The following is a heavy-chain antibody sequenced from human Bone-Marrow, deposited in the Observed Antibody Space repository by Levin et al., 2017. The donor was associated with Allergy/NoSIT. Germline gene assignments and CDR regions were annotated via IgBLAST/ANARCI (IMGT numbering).Heavy chain of an antibody. CDR3: ASRGGYNDYFDY. J-gene: IGHJ4*02. CDR1: GFTFSRYS. V-gene: IGHV3-48*01. CDR2: ISTRASSSTI. Sequence: LSLTCAASGFTFSRYSMNWVRQAPGKGLEWVSYISTRASSSTIYYADSVKGRFTISRDNAQNSVYLQMNSLRAEDTGVYYCASRGGYNDYFDYWGQGTLVTVSS. D-gene: IGHD5-24*01.